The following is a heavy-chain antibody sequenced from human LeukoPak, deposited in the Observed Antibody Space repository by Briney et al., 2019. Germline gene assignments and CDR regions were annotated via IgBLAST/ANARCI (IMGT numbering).Heavy chain of an antibody. CDR1: GFTVSSNY. CDR2: IYSGGRT. D-gene: IGHD3-10*01. J-gene: IGHJ4*02. CDR3: ARVLHGSGSDYFDY. V-gene: IGHV3-53*01. Sequence: GGSLRLSCAASGFTVSSNYMSWVRQAPGKGLEWVSLIYSGGRTYYADSVKGRFTISRDNSKNTLYFQMNSLRAEDTAVYYCARVLHGSGSDYFDYWGQGVLVTVSS.